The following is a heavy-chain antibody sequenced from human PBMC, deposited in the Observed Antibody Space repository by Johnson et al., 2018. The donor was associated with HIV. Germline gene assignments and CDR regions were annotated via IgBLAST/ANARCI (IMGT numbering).Heavy chain of an antibody. CDR3: ARDPPARSQYNSPPLAFDI. CDR1: GFTFSSYA. Sequence: QVQLVESGGGVVQPGRSLRLSCAASGFTFSSYAMHWVRQAPGKGLEWVAVISYDGSNKYYADSVKGRFTISSDNSKNTLYLQMNSLRAEDTAVYYCARDPPARSQYNSPPLAFDIWGQGTMVTVSS. V-gene: IGHV3-30*14. D-gene: IGHD1-14*01. CDR2: ISYDGSNK. J-gene: IGHJ3*02.